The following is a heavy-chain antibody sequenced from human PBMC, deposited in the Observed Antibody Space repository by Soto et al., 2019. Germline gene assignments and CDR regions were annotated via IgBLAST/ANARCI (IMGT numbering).Heavy chain of an antibody. Sequence: QVQLVQSGAEVKKPGASVKVSCKASGYTFTNYDINWVRQATGQGLEWMGWMNPNSGNTGYAQKFQGRVTMTRNTSISTGYMELSSLRSEDTAVYYCARGINYYDSGDDAFDIWGQGTMVTVSS. V-gene: IGHV1-8*01. CDR1: GYTFTNYD. CDR2: MNPNSGNT. CDR3: ARGINYYDSGDDAFDI. J-gene: IGHJ3*02. D-gene: IGHD3-10*01.